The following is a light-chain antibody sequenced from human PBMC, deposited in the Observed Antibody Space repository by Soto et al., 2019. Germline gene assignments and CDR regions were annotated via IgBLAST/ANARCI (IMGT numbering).Light chain of an antibody. CDR1: QGVSSNY. CDR3: QLYGSSPPRYT. J-gene: IGKJ2*01. V-gene: IGKV3-20*01. CDR2: AAS. Sequence: EIVLTQSPGTLYLSPGERATLSCRASQGVSSNYLAWYQQKRGQAPRLLIYAASARATGIPDRFSGSGSGTDFTLTISRLELEDFAVYFCQLYGSSPPRYTFGQGTKLEIK.